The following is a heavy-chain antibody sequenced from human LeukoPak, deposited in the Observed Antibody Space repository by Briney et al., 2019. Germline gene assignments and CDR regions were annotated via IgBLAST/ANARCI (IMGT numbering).Heavy chain of an antibody. J-gene: IGHJ4*02. CDR2: IRYDGSNK. Sequence: GGSLRLSCAASGFTFSSYGMHWVRQAPGKGLEWVAFIRYDGSNKYYADSVKGRFTISRDKSKNTLYLQMNSLRAEDTAVYYCAKDRVIVGATLPDYWGQGTLVTVSS. V-gene: IGHV3-30*02. D-gene: IGHD1-26*01. CDR1: GFTFSSYG. CDR3: AKDRVIVGATLPDY.